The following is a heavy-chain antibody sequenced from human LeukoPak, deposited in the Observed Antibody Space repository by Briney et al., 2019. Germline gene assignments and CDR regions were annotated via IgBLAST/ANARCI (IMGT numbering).Heavy chain of an antibody. Sequence: SETLSLTCTVSGGSISSYYWSWIRQPPGKGLEWIGYISYSGSTNYNPSLKSRVTISIDTSKNQFSLKLSSVTAADTAVYYCARGTGSYYYYYYMDVWGKGTTVTISS. CDR3: ARGTGSYYYYYYMDV. J-gene: IGHJ6*03. CDR1: GGSISSYY. D-gene: IGHD4-17*01. V-gene: IGHV4-59*01. CDR2: ISYSGST.